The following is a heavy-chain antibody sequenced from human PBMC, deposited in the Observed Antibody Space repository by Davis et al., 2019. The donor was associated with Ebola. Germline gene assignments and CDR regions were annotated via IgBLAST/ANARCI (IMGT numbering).Heavy chain of an antibody. CDR3: ARDVWAAVLYIDWYFDL. J-gene: IGHJ2*01. CDR1: GFTFSSYS. CDR2: ISSSSSYI. V-gene: IGHV3-21*01. D-gene: IGHD2/OR15-2a*01. Sequence: GGSLRLSCAASGFTFSSYSMNWVRQAPGKGLEWVSSISSSSSYIYYADSVKGRFTISRDNAKNSLYLQMNSLRAEDTAVYYCARDVWAAVLYIDWYFDLWGRGTLVTVSS.